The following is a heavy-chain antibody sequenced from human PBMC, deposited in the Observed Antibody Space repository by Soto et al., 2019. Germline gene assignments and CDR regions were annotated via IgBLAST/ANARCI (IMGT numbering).Heavy chain of an antibody. CDR1: GWCLSHYY. D-gene: IGHD3-10*01. CDR2: INDSGST. V-gene: IGHV4-34*01. CDR3: AKGGSGSYSNAFDI. Sequence: PSETLSLTCAVYGWCLSHYYWTWVRQPPGKGLEWIGEINDSGSTNYNPSLKGRVSIAVDTSKNQFSLKLSSLTAADTAVYYCAKGGSGSYSNAFDIWGQGTMVTVSS. J-gene: IGHJ3*02.